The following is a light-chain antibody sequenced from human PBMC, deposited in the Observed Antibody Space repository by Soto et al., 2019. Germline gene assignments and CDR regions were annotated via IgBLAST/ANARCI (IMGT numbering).Light chain of an antibody. J-gene: IGLJ1*01. CDR3: CPYAGSSTYV. CDR1: SSDVGRYNI. V-gene: IGLV2-23*01. Sequence: QSVLTQPASVSGSPGQSITISCTGTSSDVGRYNIVSWYQQHPGKAPKLMIYEGSKRPSGVSNRFSGSKSGNTASLTISGLQAEYEADYYCCPYAGSSTYVFGTGIKVTVL. CDR2: EGS.